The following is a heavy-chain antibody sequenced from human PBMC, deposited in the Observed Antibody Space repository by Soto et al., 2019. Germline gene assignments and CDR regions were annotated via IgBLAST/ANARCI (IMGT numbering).Heavy chain of an antibody. CDR1: GFTVSSNY. CDR3: ARDRRRYDFWSGYYRVPYYGMGV. D-gene: IGHD3-3*01. CDR2: IYSGGST. Sequence: GGSLRLSCAASGFTVSSNYMSWVRQAPGKGLEWVSVIYSGGSTYYADSVRGRFTISRDNSKNTLYLQMNSLRAEDTAVYYCARDRRRYDFWSGYYRVPYYGMGVWGQGTTVTVSS. J-gene: IGHJ6*02. V-gene: IGHV3-53*01.